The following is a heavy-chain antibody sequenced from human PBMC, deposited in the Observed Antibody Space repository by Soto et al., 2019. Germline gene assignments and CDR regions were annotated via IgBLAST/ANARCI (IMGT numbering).Heavy chain of an antibody. J-gene: IGHJ6*02. D-gene: IGHD2-21*02. CDR3: AKGYCGGDCYRWPDGIYGMDV. V-gene: IGHV3-23*01. CDR2: IRGSGAKA. Sequence: GGSLRLSCAASGFTFSNYGMSWVRQAPGKGLEWVSGIRGSGAKAYHADSVKGRFTISRDNSKNILYLQMNSLRAEDTAVYYCAKGYCGGDCYRWPDGIYGMDVWGQGTTVTVS. CDR1: GFTFSNYG.